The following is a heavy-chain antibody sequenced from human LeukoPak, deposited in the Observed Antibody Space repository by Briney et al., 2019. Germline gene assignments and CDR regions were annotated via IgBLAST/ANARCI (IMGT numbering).Heavy chain of an antibody. J-gene: IGHJ2*01. Sequence: ASVKVSCKASGYTFTSYYMHWVRQAPGQGLEWMGIINPSGGSTNYAQKFQGRVTMTRDTSTSTVYMELSSLRSEDTAVYYCARRGSSSWTGWYFDLWGRGTLVTVSS. CDR1: GYTFTSYY. CDR3: ARRGSSSWTGWYFDL. V-gene: IGHV1-46*01. CDR2: INPSGGST. D-gene: IGHD6-13*01.